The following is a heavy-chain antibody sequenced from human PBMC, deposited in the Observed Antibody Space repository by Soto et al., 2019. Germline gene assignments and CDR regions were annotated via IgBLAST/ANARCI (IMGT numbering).Heavy chain of an antibody. V-gene: IGHV7-4-1*01. CDR3: ARDKGGSYVDCFDY. J-gene: IGHJ4*01. CDR1: GYNFTRYA. D-gene: IGHD1-26*01. Sequence: EASVKESCKASGYNFTRYAMNGVRQANGKGVEWMGWINTNTGNPTYAQGFTGRFVFSLDTSVSTAYLQICSLKAEDTAVYYCARDKGGSYVDCFDYWGQGTLVTVSS. CDR2: INTNTGNP.